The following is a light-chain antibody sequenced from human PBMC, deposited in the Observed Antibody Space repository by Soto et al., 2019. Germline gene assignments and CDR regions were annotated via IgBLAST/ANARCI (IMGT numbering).Light chain of an antibody. J-gene: IGLJ1*01. Sequence: ITPPPSISWYPGQRVSISFTGSSSNIGAGYDVHWYQHLPGTAPKLLIYANNNRPSGVPDRFSGSKSGTSASLAITGLQAEDEADYYCQSYDSSRSPLYVFGAGTRSTS. V-gene: IGLV1-40*01. CDR3: QSYDSSRSPLYV. CDR2: ANN. CDR1: SSNIGAGYD.